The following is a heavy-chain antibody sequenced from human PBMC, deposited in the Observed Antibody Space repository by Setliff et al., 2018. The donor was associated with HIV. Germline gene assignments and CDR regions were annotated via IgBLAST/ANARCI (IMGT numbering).Heavy chain of an antibody. D-gene: IGHD4-17*01. Sequence: ASVKVSCKSSAGSFSIFAINWVRQAPGQGLEWMGGMMTIFSTTNYARKFQGRVTITTDESTGTAYMELSNLRSEDTAVYYCARVQMAYAAFDVWGQGTMVTVSS. CDR2: MMTIFSTT. CDR3: ARVQMAYAAFDV. J-gene: IGHJ3*01. V-gene: IGHV1-69*05. CDR1: AGSFSIFA.